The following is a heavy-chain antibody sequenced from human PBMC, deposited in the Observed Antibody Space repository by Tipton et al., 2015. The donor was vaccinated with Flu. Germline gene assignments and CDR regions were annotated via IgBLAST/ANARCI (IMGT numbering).Heavy chain of an antibody. CDR2: ISSSSSYI. V-gene: IGHV3-21*01. Sequence: SLRLSCAASGFTFSSYSMNWVRQAPGKGLEWVSSISSSSSYIYYADSVKGRFTISRDNAKNSLYLQMNSLRAEDTAVYYCARGVVGYCSGGSCYEGYFDYWGQGTLVTVSS. J-gene: IGHJ4*02. D-gene: IGHD2-15*01. CDR3: ARGVVGYCSGGSCYEGYFDY. CDR1: GFTFSSYS.